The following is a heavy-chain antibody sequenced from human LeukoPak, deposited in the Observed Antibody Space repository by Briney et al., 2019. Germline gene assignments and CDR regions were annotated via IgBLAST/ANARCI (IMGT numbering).Heavy chain of an antibody. V-gene: IGHV1-18*01. CDR2: ISAYNGNT. CDR1: GYTFTSYG. J-gene: IGHJ4*02. D-gene: IGHD4-23*01. CDR3: ASDLSMTTVVTPGDY. Sequence: GASVKVSCKASGYTFTSYGISWVRQAPGQGLEWMGWISAYNGNTNYAQKLQGRVTMTTDTSTSTAYMELRSLRSDDTAVYYCASDLSMTTVVTPGDYWGQGTLVTVSS.